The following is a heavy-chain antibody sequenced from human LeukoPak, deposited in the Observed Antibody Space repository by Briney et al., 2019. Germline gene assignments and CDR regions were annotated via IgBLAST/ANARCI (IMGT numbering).Heavy chain of an antibody. CDR2: INHSGST. CDR3: ARLVLRYFDWLLPGVLNYGMDV. D-gene: IGHD3-9*01. CDR1: GGSFSGYY. Sequence: PSETLSLTCAVYGGSFSGYYWSWIRQPPGKGLEWIGEINHSGSTNYNPSLKSRVTISVDTSKNRFSLKLSSVTAADTAVYYCARLVLRYFDWLLPGVLNYGMDVWGQGTTVTVSS. V-gene: IGHV4-34*01. J-gene: IGHJ6*02.